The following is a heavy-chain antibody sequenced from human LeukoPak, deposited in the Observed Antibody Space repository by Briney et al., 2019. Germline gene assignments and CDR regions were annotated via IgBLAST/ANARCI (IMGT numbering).Heavy chain of an antibody. CDR3: AKDIVGGGDDY. V-gene: IGHV3-7*01. Sequence: SGGSLRLSCTGSGFTFGDYAMTWVRQAPGKGLEWVANIQEDGKKENYVDSVRGRFTISRDNAKNSIYLQMNSLRVEDTAVYYCAKDIVGGGDDYWGQGTLVIVSS. J-gene: IGHJ4*02. CDR2: IQEDGKKE. CDR1: GFTFGDYA. D-gene: IGHD2-21*02.